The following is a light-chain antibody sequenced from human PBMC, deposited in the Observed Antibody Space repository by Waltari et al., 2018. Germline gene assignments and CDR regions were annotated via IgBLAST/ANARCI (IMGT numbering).Light chain of an antibody. CDR2: RTS. Sequence: QSVLSQPPSASGPPGQRATIDCSGTNYNIGNNSVSWYHQIQRTAPKLLIYRTSQRRSGVPDRFSGSKSGTSSSLAISGLRSEDEAHYYCASWDGSLGGVIFGGGTKLTVL. J-gene: IGLJ2*01. CDR1: NYNIGNNS. CDR3: ASWDGSLGGVI. V-gene: IGLV1-47*01.